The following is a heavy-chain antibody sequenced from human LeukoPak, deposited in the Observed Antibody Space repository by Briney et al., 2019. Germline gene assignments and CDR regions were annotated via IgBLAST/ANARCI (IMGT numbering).Heavy chain of an antibody. V-gene: IGHV4-30-4*01. D-gene: IGHD3-22*01. CDR3: ARPYYYDSRIDP. Sequence: SQTLSLTCTVSGGSISSGDFYWSWIRQPPGKGLEWIAYMYYSGSTYYNPSLKSRVTMSADTSKNQLSLKLSSVTAADTAVYYCARPYYYDSRIDPWGQGILVTVSS. J-gene: IGHJ5*02. CDR2: MYYSGST. CDR1: GGSISSGDFY.